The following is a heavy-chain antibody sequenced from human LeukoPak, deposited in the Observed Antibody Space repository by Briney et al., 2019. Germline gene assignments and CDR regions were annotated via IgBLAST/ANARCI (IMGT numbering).Heavy chain of an antibody. CDR1: GGSISSYY. J-gene: IGHJ4*02. V-gene: IGHV4-59*01. CDR3: ARDRHSTGPFDY. CDR2: IYYSGST. D-gene: IGHD5-18*01. Sequence: PSETLSLTCTVSGGSISSYYWSWIRQPPGKGLEWIGYIYYSGSTNYNPSLKRRVMISVDTSKNQFSLKLSSVTAADTAVYYCARDRHSTGPFDYWGQGTLVTVSS.